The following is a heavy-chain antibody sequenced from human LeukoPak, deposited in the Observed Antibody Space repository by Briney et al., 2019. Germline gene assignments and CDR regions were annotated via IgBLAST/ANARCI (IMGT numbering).Heavy chain of an antibody. V-gene: IGHV3-15*07. CDR1: GFTFSNAW. J-gene: IGHJ4*02. D-gene: IGHD3-3*01. CDR3: TTEKGLTIFGVVITYYFDY. CDR2: IKSKTDGGTT. Sequence: PGGSLRLSCAASGFTFSNAWMNWVRQAPGKGLEWVGRIKSKTDGGTTDYAAPVKGRFTISRDDSKNTLYLQMNSLKTEDTAVYYCTTEKGLTIFGVVITYYFDYWGQGTLVTVSS.